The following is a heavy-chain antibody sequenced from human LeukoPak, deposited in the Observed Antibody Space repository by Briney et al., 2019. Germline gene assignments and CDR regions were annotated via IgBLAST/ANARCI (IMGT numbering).Heavy chain of an antibody. CDR1: GGSISSYY. V-gene: IGHV4-59*01. J-gene: IGHJ4*02. Sequence: KPSETLSLTCTVSGGSISSYYWNWIRQPPGKGLEWIGYIYYRGSTNYNPSLKSRVTMSVDTSKNQFSLKLTSVTAADTAVYYCARVSGSSSWLSYFDYWGQGTLVTVSS. CDR3: ARVSGSSSWLSYFDY. D-gene: IGHD6-13*01. CDR2: IYYRGST.